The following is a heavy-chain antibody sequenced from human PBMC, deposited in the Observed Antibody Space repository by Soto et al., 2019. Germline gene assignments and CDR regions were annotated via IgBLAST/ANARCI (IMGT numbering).Heavy chain of an antibody. D-gene: IGHD4-17*01. J-gene: IGHJ4*02. Sequence: QVQLVQSGAEVKKPGASVKVSCKASGYTFTSYDINWVRQATGQGLEWMGWMNPNSGNTGYAQKFQGRVTMTRNTSISTAYMELSSLRSEDTAVCYCARGSRSTVTTSGGADYWGQGTLVTVSS. CDR1: GYTFTSYD. V-gene: IGHV1-8*01. CDR3: ARGSRSTVTTSGGADY. CDR2: MNPNSGNT.